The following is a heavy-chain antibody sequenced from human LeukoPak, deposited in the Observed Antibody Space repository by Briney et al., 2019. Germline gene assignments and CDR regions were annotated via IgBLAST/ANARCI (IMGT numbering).Heavy chain of an antibody. CDR2: ISSSSSDI. CDR3: ARILQPPGNFYYMDV. D-gene: IGHD4-11*01. CDR1: GFTFRTYT. V-gene: IGHV3-21*06. J-gene: IGHJ6*03. Sequence: PGGSLRLSCVVSGFTFRTYTMNWVRQAPGKGLEWVSSISSSSSDIYYADSLKGRFTISRDNAKNSLYLQMNSLRVEDTAVYYCARILQPPGNFYYMDVSGKGTTVTVSS.